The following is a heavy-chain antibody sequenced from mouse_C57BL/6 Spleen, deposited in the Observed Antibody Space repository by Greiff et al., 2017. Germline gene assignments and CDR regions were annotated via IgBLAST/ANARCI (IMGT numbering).Heavy chain of an antibody. CDR1: GFNFSSYA. V-gene: IGHV5-4*01. Sequence: EVQRVESGGGLVKPGGSLKLSCAASGFNFSSYAMSWVRQTPEKRLEWVATISDGGSYTYYPDTVKGRFTISRDNAKNNLYLQMSHLKSEDTAMYYCARDGESWFAYWGQGTLVTVSA. CDR3: ARDGESWFAY. CDR2: ISDGGSYT. J-gene: IGHJ3*01.